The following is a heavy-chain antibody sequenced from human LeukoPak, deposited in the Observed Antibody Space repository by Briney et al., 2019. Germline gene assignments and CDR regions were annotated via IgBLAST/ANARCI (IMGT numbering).Heavy chain of an antibody. D-gene: IGHD1-1*01. CDR3: ASGDNDPLFDY. J-gene: IGHJ4*02. CDR1: GGSISSGGYY. Sequence: PSETLSLTCTVSGGSISSGGYYWSWMRQHQGKGLEWIGSVYYSGSTNYSPSLQGRVIISLDTSRNQFSLKLSSVTAADTAVYYCASGDNDPLFDYWGQGAQVTVSS. CDR2: VYYSGST. V-gene: IGHV4-31*03.